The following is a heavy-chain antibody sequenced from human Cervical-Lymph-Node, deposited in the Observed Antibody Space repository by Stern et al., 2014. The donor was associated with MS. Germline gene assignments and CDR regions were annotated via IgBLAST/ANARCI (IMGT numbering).Heavy chain of an antibody. J-gene: IGHJ3*02. CDR2: IHPTNSET. D-gene: IGHD6-19*01. V-gene: IGHV5-51*01. CDR1: GYRFTDYW. CDR3: ARPSSAWYENAFDI. Sequence: VQLVESGAEVKKPGESLKISCQGSGYRFTDYWICWVRQLPGKGLEWLGCIHPTNSETIYSPSFQGQVTISADKSISTVYLQWSSLKASDTAMYYCARPSSAWYENAFDIWGQGTMVTVSS.